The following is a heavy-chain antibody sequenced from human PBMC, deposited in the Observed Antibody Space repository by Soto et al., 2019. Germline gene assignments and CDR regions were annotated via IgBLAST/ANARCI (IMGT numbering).Heavy chain of an antibody. CDR2: INHAGST. CDR3: ARQSGPAYRYGMDI. D-gene: IGHD4-4*01. J-gene: IGHJ6*02. Sequence: QMQLQQWGAGLLKASETLSLTCSVSGGSFSGYYLAWIRQPPGKGLDWIGEINHAGSTKYHPSLKSRVVLSVDLSNTHFSLRLSSVTAADTAVYFCARQSGPAYRYGMDIWGQGTTVTVSS. CDR1: GGSFSGYY. V-gene: IGHV4-34*02.